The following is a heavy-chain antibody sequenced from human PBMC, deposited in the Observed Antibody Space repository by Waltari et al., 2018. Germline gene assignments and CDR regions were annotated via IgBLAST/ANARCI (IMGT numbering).Heavy chain of an antibody. D-gene: IGHD6-13*01. V-gene: IGHV3-7*01. Sequence: EVQLVESGGGLVQPGGSLRLSCGGTGFTLSRFWMSWVRQAQGKGLDWVANMNRDGSETYYVDSVKGRFTISRDNAKNSLYLEMNTLRVEDTAIYYCARLSSSWNEKGAFDIWGQGTMVTVSS. CDR2: MNRDGSET. CDR3: ARLSSSWNEKGAFDI. J-gene: IGHJ3*02. CDR1: GFTLSRFW.